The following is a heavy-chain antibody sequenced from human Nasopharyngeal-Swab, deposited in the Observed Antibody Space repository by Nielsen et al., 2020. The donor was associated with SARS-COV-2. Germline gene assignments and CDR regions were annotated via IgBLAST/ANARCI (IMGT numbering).Heavy chain of an antibody. CDR3: ARVGRYYYDSSGYQREVGFDY. D-gene: IGHD3-22*01. J-gene: IGHJ4*02. CDR1: GYIFKNYG. CDR2: ISAYTGNT. V-gene: IGHV1-18*01. Sequence: ASVKVSCKASGYIFKNYGITWVRQAPGQGLEWMGWISAYTGNTNYAQKLQGRVTMTTDTSTSTAYMELRSLRSDDTAVYYCARVGRYYYDSSGYQREVGFDYWGQGTLVTVSS.